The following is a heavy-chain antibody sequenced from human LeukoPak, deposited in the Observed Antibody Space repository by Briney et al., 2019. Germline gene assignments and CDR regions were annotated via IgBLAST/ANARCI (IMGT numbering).Heavy chain of an antibody. V-gene: IGHV3-7*01. CDR3: ARDPDTTMGNPGFDP. CDR2: IRQDGNEI. Sequence: GGSLRLSCAASGFTFSLYWMSWVRQAPGKGLEWVANIRQDGNEIYYVDSVKGRFTISRGNAKNSLYLQMNSLRVEDTAVYYCARDPDTTMGNPGFDPWGQGTLDTVSS. D-gene: IGHD5-18*01. CDR1: GFTFSLYW. J-gene: IGHJ5*02.